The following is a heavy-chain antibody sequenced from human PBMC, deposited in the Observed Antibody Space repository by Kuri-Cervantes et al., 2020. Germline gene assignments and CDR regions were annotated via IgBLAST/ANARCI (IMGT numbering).Heavy chain of an antibody. V-gene: IGHV4-61*01. Sequence: SETLSLTCTVSGGSVSSGSYYCSWIRQPPGKGLEWIGYIDYSGSTNYNPSLKSRVTISVDTSKNQFSLKLSSVTAANTAVYYCARVRSLGDYPPRWYFDYWGQGTLVTVSS. CDR1: GGSVSSGSYY. J-gene: IGHJ4*02. D-gene: IGHD4-17*01. CDR3: ARVRSLGDYPPRWYFDY. CDR2: IDYSGST.